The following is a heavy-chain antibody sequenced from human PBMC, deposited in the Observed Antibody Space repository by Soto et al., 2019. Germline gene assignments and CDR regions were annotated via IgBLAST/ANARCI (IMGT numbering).Heavy chain of an antibody. CDR3: ATVVPGLGHYYYYYGMDV. D-gene: IGHD3-9*01. Sequence: ASLKVSCKVSGYTLTELSMHWVRQAPGKGLEWMGGFDPEDGETIYAQKFQGRVTMTEDTSTDTAYMELSSLRSEDTAVYYCATVVPGLGHYYYYYGMDVWGQGTTVTVSS. V-gene: IGHV1-24*01. CDR2: FDPEDGET. CDR1: GYTLTELS. J-gene: IGHJ6*02.